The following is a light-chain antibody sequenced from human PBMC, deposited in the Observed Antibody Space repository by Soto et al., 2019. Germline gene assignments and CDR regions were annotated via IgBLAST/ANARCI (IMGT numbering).Light chain of an antibody. CDR1: ISDFVVYNY. J-gene: IGLJ1*01. CDR2: GVS. CDR3: SSHTLSSALQV. V-gene: IGLV2-14*01. Sequence: QSALTQPASVSGSPGQSITISCTGTISDFVVYNYVSWYQQHPGKAPKLMIYGVSNRPAGVSNRFSGSKSGNTASLTISGLQADDEADYYCSSHTLSSALQVLGTGTKVTV.